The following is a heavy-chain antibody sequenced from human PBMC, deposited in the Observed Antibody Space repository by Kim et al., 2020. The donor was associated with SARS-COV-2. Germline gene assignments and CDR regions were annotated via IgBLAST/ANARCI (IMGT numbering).Heavy chain of an antibody. V-gene: IGHV1-18*01. Sequence: ASVKVSCKASGYSFSSYAFSWVRQAPGQGLEWMGWISLNNGNKKYAQKFQGRVTMTGDTATSTDYLELTSLRPDDTAVYYCARWQLSTTTVFDYWGPGTQVTVSS. CDR3: ARWQLSTTTVFDY. CDR1: GYSFSSYA. D-gene: IGHD1-1*01. CDR2: ISLNNGNK. J-gene: IGHJ4*02.